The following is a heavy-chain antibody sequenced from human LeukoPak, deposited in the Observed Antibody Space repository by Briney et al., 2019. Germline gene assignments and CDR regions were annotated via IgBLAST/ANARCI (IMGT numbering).Heavy chain of an antibody. D-gene: IGHD4-11*01. J-gene: IGHJ6*03. CDR2: IYPGDSDT. CDR3: ARVKEYYYYYMDV. Sequence: GESLKISCKGSGYSFTSYWSGWVRQMRGKGLEWIGIIYPGDSDTRYSPSFQGQVTISADKSISTAYLQWSSLKASHTAMYYCARVKEYYYYYMDVWGKGTTVTVSS. CDR1: GYSFTSYW. V-gene: IGHV5-51*01.